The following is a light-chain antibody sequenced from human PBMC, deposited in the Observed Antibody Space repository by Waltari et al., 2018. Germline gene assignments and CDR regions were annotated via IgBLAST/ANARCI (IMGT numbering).Light chain of an antibody. CDR1: QSVSSSY. Sequence: EIVLTQSPGTLSLSPGERATLSCRASQSVSSSYLAWYQQKPGQAPRLLIYGASSRATVIPDRFSGSGSGTDFTFTISRLEPEDFAVYYCQQYGSSYTFGQGTKLEIK. CDR2: GAS. J-gene: IGKJ2*01. V-gene: IGKV3-20*01. CDR3: QQYGSSYT.